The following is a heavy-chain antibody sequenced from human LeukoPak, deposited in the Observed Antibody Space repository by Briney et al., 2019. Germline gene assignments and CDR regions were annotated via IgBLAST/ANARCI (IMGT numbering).Heavy chain of an antibody. Sequence: SETLSLTCTVSGGSISSGGYYWSWIRQHPGKGLEWIGYIYYSGSTYYNPSLKSRVTISVDTSKNQFSLKLGSVTAADTAVYYCARLLSISYFDYWGQGTLVTVSS. D-gene: IGHD2-21*01. CDR2: IYYSGST. J-gene: IGHJ4*02. CDR3: ARLLSISYFDY. V-gene: IGHV4-31*03. CDR1: GGSISSGGYY.